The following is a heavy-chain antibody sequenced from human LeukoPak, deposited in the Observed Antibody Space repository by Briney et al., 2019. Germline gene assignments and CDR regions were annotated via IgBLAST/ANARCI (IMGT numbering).Heavy chain of an antibody. CDR2: TYYRSKWYT. V-gene: IGHV6-1*01. Sequence: KSSQTLSLTVAISGDRVFSNRAAWNGIRNSPSRALKWLGRTYYRSKWYTNYAVSVRSRITINPDTSKNRISLQLNSVTPDDTAVYYCSRSPDTAMVNWGQGTLVTVSS. CDR1: GDRVFSNRAA. J-gene: IGHJ4*02. CDR3: SRSPDTAMVN. D-gene: IGHD5-18*01.